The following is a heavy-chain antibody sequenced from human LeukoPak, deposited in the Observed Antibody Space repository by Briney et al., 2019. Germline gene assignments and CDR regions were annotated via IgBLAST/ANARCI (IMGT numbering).Heavy chain of an antibody. J-gene: IGHJ6*02. D-gene: IGHD2-2*01. CDR1: GYTFTSYD. V-gene: IGHV1-8*01. CDR3: ARFGVVVPAASYGMDV. Sequence: ASVKVSCKASGYTFTSYDINWVRQATGQGLEWMGWMNPNSGNTGYAQKFQGRVTMTRNTSISTAYMELSSLRSEDTAVYYYARFGVVVPAASYGMDVWGQGTTVTVSS. CDR2: MNPNSGNT.